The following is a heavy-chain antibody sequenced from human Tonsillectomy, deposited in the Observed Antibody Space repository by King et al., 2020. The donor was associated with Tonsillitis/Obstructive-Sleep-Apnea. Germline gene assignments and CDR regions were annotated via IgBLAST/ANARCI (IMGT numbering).Heavy chain of an antibody. V-gene: IGHV1-3*01. D-gene: IGHD2-2*01. Sequence: QLVQSGAEVKKPGASVKVSCKASGYTFTSYAMHWVRQAPGQRLEWMGWINAGNGNTKYSQTFQGRVTITRDTSAGTAYMELSSLRSEDTAVYYCARVVVVPAATEYNWFDPWGQGTLVTVSS. J-gene: IGHJ5*02. CDR2: INAGNGNT. CDR1: GYTFTSYA. CDR3: ARVVVVPAATEYNWFDP.